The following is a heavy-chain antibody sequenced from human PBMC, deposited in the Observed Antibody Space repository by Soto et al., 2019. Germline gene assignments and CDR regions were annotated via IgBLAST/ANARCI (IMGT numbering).Heavy chain of an antibody. Sequence: QVQLVQSGTEVKKPGASVKVSCKASGYTFTSYHMHWVRQAPGQGLEWMGIINPSGGSTSYAQKYQGRVSMTRDTSTSTVDMELSRLRSEDTAVYYCARRPHYYDSSGYYLDYWGQGTLVTVSS. D-gene: IGHD3-22*01. V-gene: IGHV1-46*01. CDR2: INPSGGST. J-gene: IGHJ4*02. CDR1: GYTFTSYH. CDR3: ARRPHYYDSSGYYLDY.